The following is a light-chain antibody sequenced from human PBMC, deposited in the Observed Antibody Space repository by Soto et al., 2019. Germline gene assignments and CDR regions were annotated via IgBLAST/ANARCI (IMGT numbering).Light chain of an antibody. CDR3: QHLNGYPRS. CDR2: AAF. V-gene: IGKV1-9*01. J-gene: IGKJ1*01. CDR1: QAVSSN. Sequence: DIQLTQSPSLLSASVGDRVTITCRVSQAVSSNLAWYQQRPGKAPKLLIYAAFTLQSGVPSRFSGSGSGTEFTLTISSLQSEDFATHDCQHLNGYPRSFGNVTEVES.